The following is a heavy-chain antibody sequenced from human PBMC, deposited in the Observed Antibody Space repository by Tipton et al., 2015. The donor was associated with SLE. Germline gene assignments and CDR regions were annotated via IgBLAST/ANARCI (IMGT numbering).Heavy chain of an antibody. Sequence: TLSLTCSVSVASISSGTYYWSWIRQPAGKGLEWIGHVSASGTTKYNPSLKSRVTISEDTSNNQFSLKLSSVTAADTAVYYCARRGRGEGAFDIWGQGTMVTVSS. J-gene: IGHJ3*02. CDR2: VSASGTT. V-gene: IGHV4-61*09. D-gene: IGHD2-21*01. CDR1: VASISSGTYY. CDR3: ARRGRGEGAFDI.